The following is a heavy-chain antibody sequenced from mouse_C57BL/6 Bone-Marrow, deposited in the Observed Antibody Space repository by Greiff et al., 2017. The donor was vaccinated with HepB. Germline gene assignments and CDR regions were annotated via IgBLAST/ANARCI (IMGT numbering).Heavy chain of an antibody. Sequence: QVQLQQSGPELVKPGASVKISCKASGYAFSSSWMNWVKQRPGKGLEWIGRIYPGDGDTNYNEKFKSKATLTVDTSSSTAYMQLSSLTSEDSAVYYCARCQLRLSYYYAMDYWGQGTSVTVSS. CDR2: IYPGDGDT. CDR1: GYAFSSSW. V-gene: IGHV1-82*01. J-gene: IGHJ4*01. D-gene: IGHD3-2*02. CDR3: ARCQLRLSYYYAMDY.